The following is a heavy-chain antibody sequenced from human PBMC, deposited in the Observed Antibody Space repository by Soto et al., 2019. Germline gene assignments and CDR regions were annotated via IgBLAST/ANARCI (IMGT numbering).Heavy chain of an antibody. V-gene: IGHV4-31*03. CDR1: GGSISSGGYY. J-gene: IGHJ4*02. CDR3: AIACGTVTTSIDFDY. CDR2: IYYGGRT. D-gene: IGHD4-17*01. Sequence: QVQLQESGPGLVKPSQTLSLTCTVSGGSISSGGYYWSWIRQHPGKGLEWIGYIYYGGRTYYNPALRMRVNSSVDPSTNQFSLMLSSVTAADTAVYYCAIACGTVTTSIDFDYWGQGTLVTVSS.